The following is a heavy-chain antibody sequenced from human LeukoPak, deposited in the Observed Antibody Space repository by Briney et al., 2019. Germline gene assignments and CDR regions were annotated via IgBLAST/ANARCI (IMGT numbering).Heavy chain of an antibody. J-gene: IGHJ4*02. Sequence: SETLSLTCTVSGGSITNYYWSWIRQPPGKGLEWIGYTYHSGSTYYNPSLKSRVTISVDRSKNQFSLKLSSVTAADTAVYYCARDSDFGDYWGQGTLVTVSS. V-gene: IGHV4-59*12. CDR2: TYHSGST. D-gene: IGHD3-3*01. CDR3: ARDSDFGDY. CDR1: GGSITNYY.